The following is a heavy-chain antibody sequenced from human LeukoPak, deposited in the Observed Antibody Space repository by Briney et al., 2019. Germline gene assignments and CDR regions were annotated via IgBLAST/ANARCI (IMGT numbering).Heavy chain of an antibody. CDR1: GFTVSSNY. CDR2: IYSGGST. D-gene: IGHD3-10*01. Sequence: GGSLRLSCAASGFTVSSNYMSWVRQAPGKGLEWVSVIYSGGSTYYADSVKGRFTISRDNSKNTLYLQMNSLRAEDTAVYYCAKSYGSGSYNWFDPWGPGNPGHRLL. CDR3: AKSYGSGSYNWFDP. V-gene: IGHV3-53*01. J-gene: IGHJ5*02.